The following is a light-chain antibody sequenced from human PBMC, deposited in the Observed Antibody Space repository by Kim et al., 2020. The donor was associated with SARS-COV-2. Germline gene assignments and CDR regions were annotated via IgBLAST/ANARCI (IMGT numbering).Light chain of an antibody. J-gene: IGLJ3*02. CDR1: TEAVTNDYY. Sequence: GGTVTLTFASSTEAVTNDYYPNCVQHKPGHAPRALIYSTSNKPARTPTRFSGSLLGGKAALTLSGVRPEDEAEYYCLVCYGGAQGVFGGGTRVTVL. V-gene: IGLV7-43*01. CDR2: STS. CDR3: LVCYGGAQGV.